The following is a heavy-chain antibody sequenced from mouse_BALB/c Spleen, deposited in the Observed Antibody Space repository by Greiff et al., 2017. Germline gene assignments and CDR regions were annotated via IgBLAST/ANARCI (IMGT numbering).Heavy chain of an antibody. D-gene: IGHD2-14*01. CDR1: GYTFTSYW. CDR2: IYPGNSDT. CDR3: TRGGIFRYDLAWFAY. Sequence: VQLQQSGTVLARPGASVKMSCKASGYTFTSYWMHWVKQRPGQGLEWIGAIYPGNSDTSYNQKFKGKAKLTAVTSTSTAYMELSSLTNEDSAVYYCTRGGIFRYDLAWFAYWGQGTLVTVSA. V-gene: IGHV1-5*01. J-gene: IGHJ3*01.